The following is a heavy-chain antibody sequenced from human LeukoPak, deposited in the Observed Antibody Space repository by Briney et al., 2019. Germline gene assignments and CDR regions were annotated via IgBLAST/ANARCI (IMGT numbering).Heavy chain of an antibody. CDR2: IYSGGST. D-gene: IGHD3-22*01. CDR1: GFTVSSNY. Sequence: GGSLRLSCAASGFTVSSNYMSWVRQAPGKGLEWVSVIYSGGSTYYADSVKGRFTISRDNSKNTLYLQMNSLRAEDTAVYYCARSDSSGYYLGFDYWGQGTLVTASS. J-gene: IGHJ4*02. V-gene: IGHV3-53*01. CDR3: ARSDSSGYYLGFDY.